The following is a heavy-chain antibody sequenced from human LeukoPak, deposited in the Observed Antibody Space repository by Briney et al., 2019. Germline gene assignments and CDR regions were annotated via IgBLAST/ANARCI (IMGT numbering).Heavy chain of an antibody. CDR1: GFTFSRYW. J-gene: IGHJ4*02. CDR2: IKEDGSEE. V-gene: IGHV3-7*04. Sequence: GGSLRHSSAASGFTFSRYWLTWVRQAPGKGLEWVANIKEDGSEEYYVDSVEGRFTISRDNAKNSLYLQMNSLRAEDTAIYYCARGDEIDCWGQGTLVTVSS. CDR3: ARGDEIDC. D-gene: IGHD5-24*01.